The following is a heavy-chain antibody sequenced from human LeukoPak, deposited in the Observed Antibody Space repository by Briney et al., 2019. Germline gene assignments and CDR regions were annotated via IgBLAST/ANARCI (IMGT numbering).Heavy chain of an antibody. CDR3: ARRSDHYDSSSYYH. CDR2: IYTSGST. V-gene: IGHV4-61*02. CDR1: GGSISSGSYY. Sequence: SETLSLTCTVSGGSISSGSYYWSWIRQPAGKGLEWIGRIYTSGSTNYNPSLKSRVTISVDTSKNQFSLKLSSVTAADTAVYYCARRSDHYDSSSYYHWGQGTLVTVSS. J-gene: IGHJ5*02. D-gene: IGHD3-22*01.